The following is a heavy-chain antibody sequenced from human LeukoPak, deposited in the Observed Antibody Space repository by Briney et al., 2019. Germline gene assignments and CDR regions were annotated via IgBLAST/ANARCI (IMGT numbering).Heavy chain of an antibody. CDR2: IYYSGST. CDR3: ARDHGYCSGGSCYPYYFDY. J-gene: IGHJ4*02. D-gene: IGHD2-15*01. Sequence: SETLSLTCTVSGGSISSYYWSWIRQPPGKGLEWIGYIYYSGSTNYNPSLKSRVTISVDTSKTQFSLKLSSVTTADTAVYYCARDHGYCSGGSCYPYYFDYWGQGTLVTVPS. V-gene: IGHV4-59*01. CDR1: GGSISSYY.